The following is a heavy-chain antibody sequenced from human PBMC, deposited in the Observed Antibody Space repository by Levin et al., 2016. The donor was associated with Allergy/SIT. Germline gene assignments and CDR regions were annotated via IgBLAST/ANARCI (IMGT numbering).Heavy chain of an antibody. J-gene: IGHJ6*02. D-gene: IGHD2-2*01. CDR3: ASLGYCSSTSCQTYYYGMDV. CDR2: IDPSDSYT. Sequence: VRQMPGKGLEWMGRIDPSDSYTNYSPSFQGHVTISADKSISTAYLQWSSLKASDTAMYYCASLGYCSSTSCQTYYYGMDVWGQGTTVTVSS. V-gene: IGHV5-10-1*01.